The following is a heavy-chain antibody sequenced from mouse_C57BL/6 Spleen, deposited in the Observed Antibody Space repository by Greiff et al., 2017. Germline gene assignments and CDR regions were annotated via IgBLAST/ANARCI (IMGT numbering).Heavy chain of an antibody. CDR1: GYTFTRYW. V-gene: IGHV1-52*01. CDR3: ARCFYYVNRNWYFDG. CDR2: IDPSDSEP. J-gene: IGHJ1*03. D-gene: IGHD2-1*01. Sequence: QVQLQQPGAELVRPGSSVKLSCKASGYTFTRYWMHWVKQRPIQGLEWIGNIDPSDSEPHYNQKVKDKATLTVDKSYSTAYMQLSSLTSEDSAVYYSARCFYYVNRNWYFDGWGTGTTVTVSS.